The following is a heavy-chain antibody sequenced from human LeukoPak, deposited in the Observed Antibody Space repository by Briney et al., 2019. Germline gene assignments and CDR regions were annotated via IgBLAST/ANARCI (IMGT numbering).Heavy chain of an antibody. CDR1: GYTFTGYY. Sequence: ASVKVSCKASGYTFTGYYMHWGRQAPGQGLEWMGWINPNSGGTNYAQKLQGRGNMTRYTSISPAYMELSRLGSDDTAVYYWARDSTSFDYYDSSDYPPPRAFDIWGQGTMVTVSS. V-gene: IGHV1-2*02. D-gene: IGHD3-22*01. CDR2: INPNSGGT. J-gene: IGHJ3*02. CDR3: ARDSTSFDYYDSSDYPPPRAFDI.